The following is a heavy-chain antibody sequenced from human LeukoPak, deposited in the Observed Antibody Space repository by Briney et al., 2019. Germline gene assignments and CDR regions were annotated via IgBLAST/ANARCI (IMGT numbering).Heavy chain of an antibody. Sequence: SETLSLTCAVYGGSFSGYYWSWIRQPPGKGLEWIGEINHSGSTNYNPSLKSRVTISVDTSKNQFSPKLSSVTAADTAVYYCARVRTRYCSSTSCYGPYYFDYWGQGTLVTVSS. CDR1: GGSFSGYY. CDR3: ARVRTRYCSSTSCYGPYYFDY. V-gene: IGHV4-34*01. CDR2: INHSGST. D-gene: IGHD2-2*01. J-gene: IGHJ4*02.